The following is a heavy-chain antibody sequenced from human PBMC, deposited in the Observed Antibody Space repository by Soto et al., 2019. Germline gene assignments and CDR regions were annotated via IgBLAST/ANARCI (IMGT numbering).Heavy chain of an antibody. Sequence: QITLKESGPTLVKPTQTLTLTCSFSGFSLSTSGVGVGWIRQPPGKDLQWLALIYWDDDKRYSPSLRSRLNIAKDTSKNQVVLTMTNMDPVDTATYYCANRLASSDYDYWGQGNLVIVSS. V-gene: IGHV2-5*02. CDR1: GFSLSTSGVG. J-gene: IGHJ4*02. CDR3: ANRLASSDYDY. D-gene: IGHD3-22*01. CDR2: IYWDDDK.